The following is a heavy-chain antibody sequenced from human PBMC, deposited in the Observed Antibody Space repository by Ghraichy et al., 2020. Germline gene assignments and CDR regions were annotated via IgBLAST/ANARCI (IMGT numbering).Heavy chain of an antibody. CDR2: ISYDGNNK. CDR3: AKVHSSGWYFFDY. CDR1: GFTFSGYG. J-gene: IGHJ4*02. Sequence: GGSLRLSCAASGFTFSGYGMHWVRQAPGKGLEWVAVISYDGNNKYNADSVKGRFTISRDNSKNTLYLQMNSLRAEDTTVYYCAKVHSSGWYFFDYWGQGTLVTVSS. D-gene: IGHD6-19*01. V-gene: IGHV3-30*18.